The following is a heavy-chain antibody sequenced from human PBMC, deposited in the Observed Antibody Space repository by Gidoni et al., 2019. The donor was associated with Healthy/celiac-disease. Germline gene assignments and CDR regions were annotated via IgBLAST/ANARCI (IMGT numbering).Heavy chain of an antibody. CDR3: ARAYGDSRDYYYYYGMDV. D-gene: IGHD4-17*01. CDR2: IYYSGST. CDR1: DGSVRSYD. Sequence: QVQLQASGAGLVKPSETLSLTCTVSDGSVRSYDWSLIRQPPGKGLEWIGYIYYSGSTNYNPSLKSRVTISVDTSKTQFSLKLSSVTAAYTAVYYCARAYGDSRDYYYYYGMDVWGQGTTVTVSS. J-gene: IGHJ6*02. V-gene: IGHV4-59*02.